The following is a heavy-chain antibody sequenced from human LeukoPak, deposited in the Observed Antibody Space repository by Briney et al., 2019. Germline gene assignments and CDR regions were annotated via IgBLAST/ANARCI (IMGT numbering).Heavy chain of an antibody. CDR3: AIYGGNSDFDY. V-gene: IGHV3-21*04. CDR1: GFTFSSYS. CDR2: ISSSSSYI. D-gene: IGHD4-23*01. J-gene: IGHJ4*02. Sequence: GGSLRLSCAASGFTFSSYSMNWVRQAPGKGLEWVSSISSSSSYIYYADSVKGRFTMSRHNSKNTLYLQMNSVRVEDTAVYYCAIYGGNSDFDYWGQGTLVTVSS.